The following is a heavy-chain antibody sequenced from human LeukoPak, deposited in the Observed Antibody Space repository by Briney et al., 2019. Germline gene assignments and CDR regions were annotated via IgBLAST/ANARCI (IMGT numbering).Heavy chain of an antibody. D-gene: IGHD6-19*01. J-gene: IGHJ4*02. Sequence: SQTLSLTCAVSGGSISSGGYSWSWIRQPPGKGLEWIGYIYHSGSTYYNPSLKSRVTISVDTSKNQFSLKLSSVTAADTAVYYCAILVAGTSLYWGQGTLVTVSS. CDR1: GGSISSGGYS. V-gene: IGHV4-30-2*03. CDR2: IYHSGST. CDR3: AILVAGTSLY.